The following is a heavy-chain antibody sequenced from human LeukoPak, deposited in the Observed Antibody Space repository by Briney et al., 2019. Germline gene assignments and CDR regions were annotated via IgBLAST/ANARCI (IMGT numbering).Heavy chain of an antibody. CDR3: ARDMVGADAFDI. D-gene: IGHD1-26*01. Sequence: VASVKVSCKASGYTFTGYYMHWVRQAPGQGLEWMGWINPNSGGTNYAQKFQGRVTMTRDTSISTAYMELSRLRSDDTAVYYCARDMVGADAFDIWGQGTMVTVSS. J-gene: IGHJ3*02. CDR2: INPNSGGT. V-gene: IGHV1-2*02. CDR1: GYTFTGYY.